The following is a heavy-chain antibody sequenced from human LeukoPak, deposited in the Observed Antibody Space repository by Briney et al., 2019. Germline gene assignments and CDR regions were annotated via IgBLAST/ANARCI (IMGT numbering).Heavy chain of an antibody. CDR2: IYYSGST. J-gene: IGHJ4*02. V-gene: IGHV4-59*01. CDR3: ARTLDY. CDR1: GGSISSYY. Sequence: SSETLPLTCTVSGGSISSYYWSWIRQPPGKGLEWIGYIYYSGSTNYNPSLKSRVTISVDTSKNQFSLKLSSVTAADTAVYYCARTLDYWGQGTLVTVSS.